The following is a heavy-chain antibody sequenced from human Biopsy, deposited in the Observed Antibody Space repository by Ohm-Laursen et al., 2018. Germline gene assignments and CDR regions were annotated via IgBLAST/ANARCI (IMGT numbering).Heavy chain of an antibody. Sequence: GTLSLTWTVSGGSFTGHYWSWIRQPPGKGLEWIGHISYTGYTSYNASLKSRVTISVDTSRNHFSLRLSSVTAADTAVYYCARDSGILNYGNFKYYHYYGMDVWGQGTKVTVSS. CDR2: ISYTGYT. CDR3: ARDSGILNYGNFKYYHYYGMDV. D-gene: IGHD4-11*01. V-gene: IGHV4-59*11. CDR1: GGSFTGHY. J-gene: IGHJ6*02.